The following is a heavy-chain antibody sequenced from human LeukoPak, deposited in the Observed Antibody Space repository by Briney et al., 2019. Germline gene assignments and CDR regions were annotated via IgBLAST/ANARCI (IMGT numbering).Heavy chain of an antibody. J-gene: IGHJ4*02. CDR2: ISTGGDRA. CDR1: GFTFSNYA. Sequence: PGGSLRLSCAASGFTFSNYAMDWVRQAPGKGLEWVSAISTGGDRAYYADSVKGRFTISRDNAKNSLYLQMNSLRAEDTALYYCAKDITSSWFKYYFDYWGQGTLVTVSS. V-gene: IGHV3-23*01. D-gene: IGHD6-13*01. CDR3: AKDITSSWFKYYFDY.